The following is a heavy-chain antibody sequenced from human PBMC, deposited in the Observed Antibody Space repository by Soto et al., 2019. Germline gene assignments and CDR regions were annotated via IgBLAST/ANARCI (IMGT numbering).Heavy chain of an antibody. Sequence: QVQLVESGGGVVQPGRSLRLSCAASGFTFSSYGMHWVRQAPGKGLEWVAVISYDGSNKYYADSVKGRFTISRDNSKNTLYLQMNSMRAEDTAVYYCAKSPFIHSKDYGSVIAYYYFYGMDVWGQGTTVTVSS. D-gene: IGHD3-10*01. V-gene: IGHV3-30*18. CDR3: AKSPFIHSKDYGSVIAYYYFYGMDV. J-gene: IGHJ6*02. CDR1: GFTFSSYG. CDR2: ISYDGSNK.